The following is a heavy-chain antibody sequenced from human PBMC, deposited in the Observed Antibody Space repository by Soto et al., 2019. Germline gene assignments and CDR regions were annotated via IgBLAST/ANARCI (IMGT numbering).Heavy chain of an antibody. J-gene: IGHJ6*02. CDR2: IIPIFGTA. Sequence: SVKVSCKASGGTFSSYAISWVREAPGQGLEWMGGIIPIFGTANYAQKFQGRVTITADESTSTAYMELSSLRSEDTAVYYCARDPRGVVVPAATTDQYYYYYGMDVWGQGTTVTVSS. V-gene: IGHV1-69*13. CDR1: GGTFSSYA. D-gene: IGHD2-2*01. CDR3: ARDPRGVVVPAATTDQYYYYYGMDV.